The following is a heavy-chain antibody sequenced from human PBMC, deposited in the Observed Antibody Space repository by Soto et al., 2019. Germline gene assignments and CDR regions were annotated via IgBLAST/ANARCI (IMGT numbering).Heavy chain of an antibody. D-gene: IGHD2-2*01. CDR1: GFTFDDYG. V-gene: IGHV3-20*04. CDR2: INWNGGST. Sequence: EVQLVESGGGVVRPGGSLRLSCAASGFTFDDYGMSWVREAPGKGLEWVSGINWNGGSTGYADSVKGRFTISRDNAKNSLYLQMNSLRAEDTALYYCARGTVVPAAIYYYGMDVWGQGTTVTVSS. CDR3: ARGTVVPAAIYYYGMDV. J-gene: IGHJ6*02.